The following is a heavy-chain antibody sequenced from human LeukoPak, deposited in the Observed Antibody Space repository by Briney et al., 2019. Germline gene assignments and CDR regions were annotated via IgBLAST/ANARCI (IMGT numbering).Heavy chain of an antibody. Sequence: SETLSLTCAVYGGSFSGYYWSWIRQPPGKGLEWIGEINHSGSTNYNPSLKSRVTISVDTSKNQFSLKLISVTAADTAVYYCARDRGYYYGSGRRDAFDIWGQGTMVTVSS. V-gene: IGHV4-34*01. CDR1: GGSFSGYY. D-gene: IGHD3-10*01. CDR2: INHSGST. J-gene: IGHJ3*02. CDR3: ARDRGYYYGSGRRDAFDI.